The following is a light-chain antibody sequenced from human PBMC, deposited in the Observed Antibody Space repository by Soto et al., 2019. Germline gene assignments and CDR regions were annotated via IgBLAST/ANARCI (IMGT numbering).Light chain of an antibody. CDR3: QQSLGIPYT. V-gene: IGKV1-39*01. CDR1: QTISTY. Sequence: DIQMTQSPSALSASVGDRVTITCRASQTISTYLNWYQQKPGKAPKLLIYAAYTLQSGVPSRFSGSGSGTDFTLTISNLQPEDFATYYCQQSLGIPYTFGQGTMLEIK. CDR2: AAY. J-gene: IGKJ2*01.